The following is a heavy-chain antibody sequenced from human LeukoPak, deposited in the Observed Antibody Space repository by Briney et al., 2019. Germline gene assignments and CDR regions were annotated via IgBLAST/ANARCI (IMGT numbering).Heavy chain of an antibody. CDR3: ARDVQRWLDLQYYYHGMDV. J-gene: IGHJ6*02. CDR1: GGSVINTNW. V-gene: IGHV4-4*02. CDR2: VHLDGRT. Sequence: SETLSLTCGVSGGSVINTNWWTWVRQPPGKGLEWSGEVHLDGRTNYNPSLESRLTMSVDVSENQVSLKLTSVTAADTAVYYCARDVQRWLDLQYYYHGMDVWGQGTTVTVS. D-gene: IGHD6-19*01.